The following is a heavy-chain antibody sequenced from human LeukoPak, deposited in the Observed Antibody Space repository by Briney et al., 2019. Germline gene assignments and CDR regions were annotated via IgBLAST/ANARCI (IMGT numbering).Heavy chain of an antibody. Sequence: ASVKVSCKASGYTFTSYDINWVRQATGQGLEWMGWMNPNSGNTGYAQKFQGRVTTTRNTSISTAYMELSSLRAEDTAVYYCARDRSSSGWYYFDYWGQGTLVTVSS. D-gene: IGHD6-19*01. J-gene: IGHJ4*02. CDR1: GYTFTSYD. CDR2: MNPNSGNT. V-gene: IGHV1-8*03. CDR3: ARDRSSSGWYYFDY.